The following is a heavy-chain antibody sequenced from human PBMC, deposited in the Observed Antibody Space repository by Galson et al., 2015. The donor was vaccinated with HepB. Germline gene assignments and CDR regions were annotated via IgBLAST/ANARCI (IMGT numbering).Heavy chain of an antibody. Sequence: QSGAEVKKPGESLKISCKGSGYSFTSYWIGWVRQMPGKGLEWMGIIYPGDSDTRYSPSFQGQVTISADKSISTAYLQWSSLKASDTAMYYCARPLVPAAMQENYWYFDLWGRGTLVTVSS. D-gene: IGHD2-2*01. J-gene: IGHJ2*01. CDR3: ARPLVPAAMQENYWYFDL. V-gene: IGHV5-51*01. CDR1: GYSFTSYW. CDR2: IYPGDSDT.